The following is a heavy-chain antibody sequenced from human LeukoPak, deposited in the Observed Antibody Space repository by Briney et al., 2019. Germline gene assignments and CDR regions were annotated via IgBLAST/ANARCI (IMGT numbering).Heavy chain of an antibody. CDR2: IYTSGST. Sequence: SETLSLTCTVSGGSISSGGYYWSWIRQPAGKGLEWIGRIYTSGSTNYNPSLKSRVTISVDTSKNQFSLKLSSVTAADTAVYYCAREALNYYDSSGYYSFDYWGQGTLVTVSS. CDR1: GGSISSGGYY. V-gene: IGHV4-61*02. J-gene: IGHJ4*02. D-gene: IGHD3-22*01. CDR3: AREALNYYDSSGYYSFDY.